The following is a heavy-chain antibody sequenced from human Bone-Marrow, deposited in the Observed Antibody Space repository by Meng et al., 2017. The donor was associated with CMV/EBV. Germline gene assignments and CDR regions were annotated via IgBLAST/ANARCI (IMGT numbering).Heavy chain of an antibody. CDR3: ATSAYDFWHGVYSGVVDYNGMDV. Sequence: ASVKVSCKASRYTFSTYYIHWVRQAPGQGLEWMGIIKPNGGSTKCAEKFLGRITMTSDTSTGTVYMEMSSLRSEDTAVYYCATSAYDFWHGVYSGVVDYNGMDVWGQGTTVTFSS. V-gene: IGHV1-46*01. D-gene: IGHD3-3*01. J-gene: IGHJ6*02. CDR2: IKPNGGST. CDR1: RYTFSTYY.